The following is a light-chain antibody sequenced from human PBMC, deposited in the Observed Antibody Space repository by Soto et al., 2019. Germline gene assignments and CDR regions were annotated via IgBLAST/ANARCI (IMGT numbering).Light chain of an antibody. CDR1: TSDVGGYNY. V-gene: IGLV2-14*01. CDR3: SSYTSSRTDV. Sequence: QSVLTQPASVSGSPGQSITISCTGTTSDVGGYNYVSWYQQHPGKAPKLMIYGVSIRPSGASDRFSGSKSGNTASLTISGLQAEDEADYYCSSYTSSRTDVFGTGTKLTVL. CDR2: GVS. J-gene: IGLJ1*01.